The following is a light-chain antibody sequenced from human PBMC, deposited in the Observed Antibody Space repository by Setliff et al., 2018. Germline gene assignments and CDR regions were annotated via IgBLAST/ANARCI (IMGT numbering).Light chain of an antibody. CDR2: GNI. V-gene: IGLV1-40*01. CDR1: SSNIGAGYE. Sequence: QSVLTQPPSVSGAPGQTVSISCTGSSSNIGAGYEAHWYQHLPGAAPKLLIYGNINRPLGVPDRFSASKSATSASLTVSGLQADDEADYYCSAYAGNNNWGVFGTGTKVTVL. J-gene: IGLJ1*01. CDR3: SAYAGNNNWGV.